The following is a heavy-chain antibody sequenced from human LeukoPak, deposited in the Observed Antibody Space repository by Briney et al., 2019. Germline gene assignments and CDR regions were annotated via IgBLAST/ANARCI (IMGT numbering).Heavy chain of an antibody. D-gene: IGHD2/OR15-2a*01. J-gene: IGHJ4*02. CDR3: ARGPSRANSSDY. Sequence: GGSLRLSCVASGFTFSTYSMNWVRQAPGKGLEWVSSISSSSSYIYYADSVKGRFTISRNNAQNSLYLQMNSLRAEDTAVYYCARGPSRANSSDYWGQGTLVTVSS. CDR1: GFTFSTYS. CDR2: ISSSSSYI. V-gene: IGHV3-21*01.